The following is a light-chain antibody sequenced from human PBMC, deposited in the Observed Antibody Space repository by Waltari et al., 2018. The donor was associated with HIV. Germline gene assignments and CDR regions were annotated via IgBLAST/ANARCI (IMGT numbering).Light chain of an antibody. Sequence: QSVLTQPPSVSGAPGQRVTISCTGSSSNIGAGYDVHWYQQLPGTAPKLLIYGNSKRPSGVPDRFSGSKSGTSASLAITVLQAEDEADYYCQSYDSSLSDSRVFGGGTKLTVL. CDR3: QSYDSSLSDSRV. J-gene: IGLJ3*02. CDR1: SSNIGAGYD. CDR2: GNS. V-gene: IGLV1-40*01.